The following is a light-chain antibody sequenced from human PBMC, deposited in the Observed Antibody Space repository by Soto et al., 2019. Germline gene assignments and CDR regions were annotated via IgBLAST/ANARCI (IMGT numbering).Light chain of an antibody. V-gene: IGLV2-14*01. CDR1: SSDVGGYNY. J-gene: IGLJ2*01. CDR2: DVT. Sequence: QSVLTQPASVSGPPEQSITISCTGTSSDVGGYNYVSWYQQHPGKAPKLMINDVTSRPSGVSTRFSGAKSGNTAALNISGLQAEDEAEYYCASYTRSDTVIFGGGTKLTVL. CDR3: ASYTRSDTVI.